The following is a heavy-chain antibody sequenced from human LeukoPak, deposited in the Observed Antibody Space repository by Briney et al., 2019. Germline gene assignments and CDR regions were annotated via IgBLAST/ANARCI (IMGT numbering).Heavy chain of an antibody. J-gene: IGHJ4*02. CDR3: AKAHYYDSSGYYGY. D-gene: IGHD3-22*01. V-gene: IGHV3-23*01. CDR2: ISGSGGST. CDR1: GFTFSSDA. Sequence: GGSLRLSCAASGFTFSSDAMSWVRQAPGKGLEWVSAISGSGGSTYYADSVKGRFTISRDNSKNTLYLQMNSLRAEDTAVYYCAKAHYYDSSGYYGYWGQGTLVTVSS.